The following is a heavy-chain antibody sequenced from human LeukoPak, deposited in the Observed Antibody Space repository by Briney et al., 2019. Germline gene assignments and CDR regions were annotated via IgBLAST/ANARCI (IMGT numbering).Heavy chain of an antibody. V-gene: IGHV3-53*01. CDR3: AKVGGGSYTRDAFDI. CDR1: GFIVSTNY. Sequence: GGSLRLSCAASGFIVSTNYMSWVRQAPGKGLEWVSAIYSGGTTYYADSVKGRFTLSGDNSKNTLYLQMNSLRAEDTAVYYCAKVGGGSYTRDAFDIWGQGTMVTVSS. CDR2: IYSGGTT. D-gene: IGHD1-26*01. J-gene: IGHJ3*02.